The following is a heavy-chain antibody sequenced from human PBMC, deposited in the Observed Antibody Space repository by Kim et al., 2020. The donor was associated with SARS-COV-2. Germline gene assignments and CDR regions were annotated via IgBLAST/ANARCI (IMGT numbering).Heavy chain of an antibody. CDR1: GGSISSYY. CDR3: AREPMTGALVSWFDP. Sequence: SETLSLTCTVSGGSISSYYWSWIRQPAGKGLEWIGRIYTSGSTNYNPSLKSRVTMSVDTSKNQFSLKLSSVTAADTAVYYCAREPMTGALVSWFDPWGQGTLVTVSS. J-gene: IGHJ5*02. V-gene: IGHV4-4*07. D-gene: IGHD3-9*01. CDR2: IYTSGST.